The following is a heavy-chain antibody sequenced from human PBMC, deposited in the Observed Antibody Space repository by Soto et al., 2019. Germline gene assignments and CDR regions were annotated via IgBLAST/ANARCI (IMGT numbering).Heavy chain of an antibody. CDR2: INPSGGST. D-gene: IGHD6-13*01. Sequence: QVQLVQSGAEVKKPGASVKVSCKASGYTFTSYYMHWVRQAPGQGLEWMGIINPSGGSTSYAQKFQGRVTMTRDTSTSTVYMELSSLRSEDTAVYYCAFQQPPASYYYYYSMDVWGKGTTVTVSS. CDR1: GYTFTSYY. CDR3: AFQQPPASYYYYYSMDV. V-gene: IGHV1-46*03. J-gene: IGHJ6*03.